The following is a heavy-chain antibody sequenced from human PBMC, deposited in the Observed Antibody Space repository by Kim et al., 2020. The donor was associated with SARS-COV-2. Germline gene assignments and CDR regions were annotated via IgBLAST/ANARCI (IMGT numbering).Heavy chain of an antibody. Sequence: GGSLRLSCAASGFTFSSYAMSWVRQAPGKGLEWVSVIYSGGSSTYYADSVKGRFTISRDNSKNTLYLQMNSLRAEDTAVYYCAKDLSQEGYYDSSGNFDYWGQGTLVTVSS. J-gene: IGHJ4*02. CDR3: AKDLSQEGYYDSSGNFDY. D-gene: IGHD3-22*01. CDR2: IYSGGSST. V-gene: IGHV3-23*03. CDR1: GFTFSSYA.